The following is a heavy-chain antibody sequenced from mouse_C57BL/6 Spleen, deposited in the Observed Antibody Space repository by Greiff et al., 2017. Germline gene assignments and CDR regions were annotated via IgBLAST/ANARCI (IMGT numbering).Heavy chain of an antibody. D-gene: IGHD1-1*01. Sequence: VQLQQSGPELVKPGASVKISCKASGYTFTDYYMNWVKQSHGKSLEWIGDINPNNGGTSYNQKFKGKATLTVDKSSSTAYMELRSLTSEDSAVYYCARSDYGSSYVKFAYWGQGPLVTVSA. J-gene: IGHJ3*01. CDR3: ARSDYGSSYVKFAY. CDR2: INPNNGGT. V-gene: IGHV1-26*01. CDR1: GYTFTDYY.